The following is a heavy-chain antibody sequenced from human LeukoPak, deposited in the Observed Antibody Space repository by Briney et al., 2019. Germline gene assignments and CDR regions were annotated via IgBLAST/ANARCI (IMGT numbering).Heavy chain of an antibody. CDR1: GGSISRDY. CDR2: IHHRGSTT. Sequence: SETLSLTCTVSGGSISRDYWSWIRQSPGKGLEWIGEIHHRGSTTTYDPSLKSRVIISVDTSKNQFSLKLSSVTAADTAVYYCARGSEDISGYYPQYWGQGTLVTVSS. CDR3: ARGSEDISGYYPQY. J-gene: IGHJ1*01. V-gene: IGHV4-34*01. D-gene: IGHD3-22*01.